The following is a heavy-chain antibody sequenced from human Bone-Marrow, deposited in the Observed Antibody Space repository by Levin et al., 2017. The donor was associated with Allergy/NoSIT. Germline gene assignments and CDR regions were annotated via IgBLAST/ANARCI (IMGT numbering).Heavy chain of an antibody. J-gene: IGHJ4*02. Sequence: GESLKISCAASGFMFDVYGMHWVRQAPGKGLEWVAVIWDDGTNENYGDSVKGRFTISRDNARNSLYLQMNSLRVEDTATYYCAEMRGTDYWGRGTLVTVSS. CDR1: GFMFDVYG. CDR3: AEMRGTDY. CDR2: IWDDGTNE. V-gene: IGHV3-33*03. D-gene: IGHD3-16*01.